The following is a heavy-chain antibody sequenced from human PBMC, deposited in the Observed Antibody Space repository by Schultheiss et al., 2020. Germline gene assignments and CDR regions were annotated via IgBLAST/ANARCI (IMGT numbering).Heavy chain of an antibody. CDR1: GGSMRSYY. CDR2: IYYSGST. CDR3: AREEVYYGSGGLDY. V-gene: IGHV4-59*01. Sequence: SETLSLTRTVSGGSMRSYYWSWTRQPPGKGLECIGYIYYSGSTNYNPSLKSRVTISVDTSKNQFSLKLSSVTAADTAVYYCAREEVYYGSGGLDYWGQGTLVTVSS. J-gene: IGHJ4*02. D-gene: IGHD3-10*01.